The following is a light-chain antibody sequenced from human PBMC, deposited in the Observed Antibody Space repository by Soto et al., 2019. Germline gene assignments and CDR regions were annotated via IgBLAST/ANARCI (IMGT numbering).Light chain of an antibody. CDR2: DVI. CDR3: SSHTSSSTRV. V-gene: IGLV2-14*03. Sequence: QSSLTQPASVSGSPGQSITISCTGTITDVGGYNYVSWYQPHPGKAPNLMIYDVIKRPSGVSNRFSGSKSGNTASLTISGLLSEDEADYHCSSHTSSSTRVFGTGTKLTVL. CDR1: ITDVGGYNY. J-gene: IGLJ1*01.